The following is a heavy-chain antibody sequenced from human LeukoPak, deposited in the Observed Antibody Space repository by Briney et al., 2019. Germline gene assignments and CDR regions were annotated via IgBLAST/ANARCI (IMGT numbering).Heavy chain of an antibody. CDR1: GFTFSSYA. Sequence: PGGSLRLSCAASGFTFSSYAMNWVSQAPGKELEWVSAVSGSGGTTYYADSVKGRFTISRDNSKNTLFLQMNSLRAEDTAIYYCAKDREGLSSGYDLEYFDYWGQGTLVTVSS. V-gene: IGHV3-23*01. D-gene: IGHD5-12*01. CDR2: VSGSGGTT. CDR3: AKDREGLSSGYDLEYFDY. J-gene: IGHJ4*02.